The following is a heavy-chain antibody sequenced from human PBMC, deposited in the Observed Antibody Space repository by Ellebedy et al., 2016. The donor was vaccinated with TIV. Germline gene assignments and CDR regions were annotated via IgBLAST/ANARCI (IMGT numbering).Heavy chain of an antibody. CDR3: ARADEGDPPDY. CDR1: GYIFTSYY. V-gene: IGHV1-46*01. Sequence: AASVKVSCKASGYIFTSYYIHWVRQAPGQGLEWLGKIDPSSGGAKYSQNFQGTVTMTRDTSTSTAYLELSSLRSEDTAIYYCARADEGDPPDYWGQGTLVTVSS. CDR2: IDPSSGGA. J-gene: IGHJ4*02. D-gene: IGHD3-10*01.